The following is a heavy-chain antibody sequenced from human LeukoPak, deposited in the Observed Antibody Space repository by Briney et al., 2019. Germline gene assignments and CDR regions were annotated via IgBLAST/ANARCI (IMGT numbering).Heavy chain of an antibody. V-gene: IGHV3-23*01. Sequence: GGSLGLSCATSGFTFSNYAVSWVRQAPGKGLEWVSSISGSGGTTYYADSVKGRFTISRDNSKNTLYLQMSSLRAEDTAVYYCAKDPYRASSGLVDYWGQGTLVTVSS. J-gene: IGHJ4*02. D-gene: IGHD5-12*01. CDR3: AKDPYRASSGLVDY. CDR1: GFTFSNYA. CDR2: ISGSGGTT.